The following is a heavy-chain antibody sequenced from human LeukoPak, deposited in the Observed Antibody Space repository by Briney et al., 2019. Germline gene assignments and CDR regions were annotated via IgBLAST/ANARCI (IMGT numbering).Heavy chain of an antibody. CDR3: ARMGARGYSYGYSVY. CDR2: ISSSGSTI. J-gene: IGHJ4*02. Sequence: GGALRLSCAASGFTFSSDEMNWGRQAPGKGLEWVSYISSSGSTIYYADSVKGRFTISRDNAKNSLYLQMNSLRAEDTAVYYCARMGARGYSYGYSVYWGQGTLVTVSS. CDR1: GFTFSSDE. D-gene: IGHD5-18*01. V-gene: IGHV3-48*03.